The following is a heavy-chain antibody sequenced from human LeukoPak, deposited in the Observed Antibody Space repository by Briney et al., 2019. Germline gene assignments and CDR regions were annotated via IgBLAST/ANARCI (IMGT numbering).Heavy chain of an antibody. CDR1: GGSFSGYY. V-gene: IGHV4-34*01. Sequence: SETLSLTCAVYGGSFSGYYWSWIRQPPGKGLEWIGEINHSGSTNYDPCLKSRVTISVDTSKNQFSLKLSSVTAADTAVYYCARNVASGQWLVPYYFDYWGQGTLVTVSS. CDR2: INHSGST. J-gene: IGHJ4*02. D-gene: IGHD6-19*01. CDR3: ARNVASGQWLVPYYFDY.